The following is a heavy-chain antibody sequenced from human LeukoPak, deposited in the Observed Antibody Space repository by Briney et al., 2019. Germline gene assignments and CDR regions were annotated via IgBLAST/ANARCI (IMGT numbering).Heavy chain of an antibody. CDR3: ARPPTYFSTTGCQFDY. V-gene: IGHV3-30*03. CDR1: GFTFSSYG. D-gene: IGHD2-2*01. J-gene: IGHJ4*02. CDR2: ISYDGSNK. Sequence: RGRSLRLSCAASGFTFSSYGMHWVRQAPGKGLEWVAVISYDGSNKYYADSVKGRFTISRDNSKNTLYWQMNSLRAEDTAVYYCARPPTYFSTTGCQFDYWGQGTLVTVSS.